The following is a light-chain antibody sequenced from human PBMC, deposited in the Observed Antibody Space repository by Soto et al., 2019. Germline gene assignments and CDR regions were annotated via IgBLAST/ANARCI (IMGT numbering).Light chain of an antibody. CDR1: RGVSAHY. CDR3: QQYGSSPRT. CDR2: GAS. Sequence: ENLLTQSPGTLSLSPGEGATLSCRASRGVSAHYLAWHQQKPGQAPTLLIYGASIRAAGIPDRFSGSGSGTDFTPTTISLETADFAVYYWQQYGSSPRTFGQRPKVETK. J-gene: IGKJ1*01. V-gene: IGKV3-20*01.